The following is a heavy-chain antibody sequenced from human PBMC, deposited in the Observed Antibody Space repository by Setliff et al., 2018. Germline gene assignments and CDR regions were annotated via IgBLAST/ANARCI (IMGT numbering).Heavy chain of an antibody. CDR2: IYYRGST. CDR1: GYSISSGYN. Sequence: SETLSLTCAVSGYSISSGYNWGWIRQPPGKGLEWIASIYYRGSTSYNSSLKSRVSISVDTSKNQFSLNLNSVTAADTAVYYCATLTGGRGVDYWGQGRLVTVS. V-gene: IGHV4-38-2*01. J-gene: IGHJ4*02. CDR3: ATLTGGRGVDY. D-gene: IGHD7-27*01.